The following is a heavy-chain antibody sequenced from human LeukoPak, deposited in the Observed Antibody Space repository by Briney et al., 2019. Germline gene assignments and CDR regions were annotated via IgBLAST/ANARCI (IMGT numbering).Heavy chain of an antibody. CDR1: GFTFSDHY. D-gene: IGHD3-3*01. J-gene: IGHJ5*01. CDR3: ARSGIRGTTSGVVIPNWFDS. V-gene: IGHV3-11*04. Sequence: GGSLRLSCAASGFTFSDHYMTWIRQAPGKGLDFISYISGSSYTTYYADSVRGRFTISRDNTKNSVSLQMDSLRVEDSAVYYCARSGIRGTTSGVVIPNWFDSWGQGTLVTVSS. CDR2: ISGSSYTT.